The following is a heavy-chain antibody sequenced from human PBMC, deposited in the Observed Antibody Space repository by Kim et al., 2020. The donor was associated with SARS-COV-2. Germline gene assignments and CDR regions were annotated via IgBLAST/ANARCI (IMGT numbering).Heavy chain of an antibody. V-gene: IGHV3-9*01. CDR3: AKDFANWAGTWDYFDY. J-gene: IGHJ4*02. D-gene: IGHD6-19*01. Sequence: VKGRLTISRDNAKNSLYLQMNSLRAEDTALYYCAKDFANWAGTWDYFDYWGQGTLVTVSS.